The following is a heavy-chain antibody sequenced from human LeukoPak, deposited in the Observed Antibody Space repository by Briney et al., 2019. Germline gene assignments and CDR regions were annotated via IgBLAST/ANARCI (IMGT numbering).Heavy chain of an antibody. CDR2: ISSSSSYI. CDR3: ARDWEDSSGWFDAFDI. J-gene: IGHJ3*02. CDR1: GFTFSSYS. D-gene: IGHD6-19*01. Sequence: GGSLRLSCAASGFTFSSYSMNWVRQAPGKGLEWVSSISSSSSYIYYADSVKGRFTISRDNAKNSLYLQMNSLRAEDTAVYYCARDWEDSSGWFDAFDIWGQGTMVTVSS. V-gene: IGHV3-21*01.